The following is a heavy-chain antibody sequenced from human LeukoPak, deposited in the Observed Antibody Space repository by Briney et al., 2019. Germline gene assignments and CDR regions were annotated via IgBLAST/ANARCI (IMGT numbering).Heavy chain of an antibody. J-gene: IGHJ3*02. CDR2: ISWNSGSI. Sequence: PGGSLRLSCAASGFTFDDYAMHWVRQAPGKGLEWVSGISWNSGSIGYADSVKGRFTISRDNAKNSLYLQMNSLRAEDTALYYCAKETDAFDIWGQGTMVTVSS. CDR1: GFTFDDYA. CDR3: AKETDAFDI. V-gene: IGHV3-9*01.